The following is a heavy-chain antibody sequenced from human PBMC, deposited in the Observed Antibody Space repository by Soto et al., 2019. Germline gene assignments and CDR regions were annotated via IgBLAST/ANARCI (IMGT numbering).Heavy chain of an antibody. V-gene: IGHV1-18*01. Sequence: QVQLVQSGAEVKKPGASVKVSCKTSGYTFTNFGISWVRQAPGQGLEWMGWISAYNGNTNYAQKFQGRATMTTDTSTSPACPEGRSLSSDDTAVYYCARGGTPIDSWGQGTLVTVSS. CDR2: ISAYNGNT. J-gene: IGHJ4*02. D-gene: IGHD3-16*01. CDR1: GYTFTNFG. CDR3: ARGGTPIDS.